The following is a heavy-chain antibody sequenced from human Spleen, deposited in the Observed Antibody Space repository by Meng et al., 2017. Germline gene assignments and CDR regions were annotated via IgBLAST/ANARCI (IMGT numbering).Heavy chain of an antibody. D-gene: IGHD4-17*01. J-gene: IGHJ4*02. Sequence: LKGAGPTLVKPTRALPLTCTFSGFSLSTSGVGVGWIRQTPGKALEWLALIYWNDDKRYSPSLKSRLTITKDTSKNQVVLTMTNMDPVDTATYYCAHTVGAVDYWGQGTLVTVSS. V-gene: IGHV2-5*01. CDR1: GFSLSTSGVG. CDR3: AHTVGAVDY. CDR2: IYWNDDK.